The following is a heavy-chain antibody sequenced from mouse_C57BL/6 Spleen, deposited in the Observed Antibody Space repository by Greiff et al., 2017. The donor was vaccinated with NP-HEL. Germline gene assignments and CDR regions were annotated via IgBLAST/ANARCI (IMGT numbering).Heavy chain of an antibody. CDR1: GYTFTSYW. J-gene: IGHJ4*01. CDR3: ASLWLRQDAMDY. D-gene: IGHD2-2*01. Sequence: QVQLQQPGAELVKPGASVKVSCKASGYTFTSYWMHWVKQRPGQGLEWIGRIHPSDSDTNYNQKFKGKATLTVDKSSSTAYLQRSSLTSEDSAVYYCASLWLRQDAMDYWGQGTSFTVSS. CDR2: IHPSDSDT. V-gene: IGHV1-74*01.